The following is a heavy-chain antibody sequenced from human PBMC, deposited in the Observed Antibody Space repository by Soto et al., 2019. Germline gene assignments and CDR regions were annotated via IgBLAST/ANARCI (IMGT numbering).Heavy chain of an antibody. J-gene: IGHJ6*02. CDR1: GDSISESAYY. D-gene: IGHD3-9*01. CDR2: IHYSETT. V-gene: IGHV4-39*01. Sequence: SETLSLPCCVPGDSISESAYYWGWMRPHPGGGLEWLGSIHYSETTYYSSSLKGRATISVDTSQNLISLNLKSATAADKAVDFCASARRQRYQISILVWGQGAMGTVAS. CDR3: ASARRQRYQISILV.